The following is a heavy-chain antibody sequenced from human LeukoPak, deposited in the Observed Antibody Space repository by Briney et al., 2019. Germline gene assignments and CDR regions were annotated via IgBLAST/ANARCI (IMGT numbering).Heavy chain of an antibody. D-gene: IGHD3-9*01. J-gene: IGHJ4*02. CDR1: GGSISSYY. V-gene: IGHV4-4*07. CDR2: IYTSGST. CDR3: AREDGILTGYPQGYFDY. Sequence: SETLSLTCTVSGGSISSYYWSWIRQPAGKGLEWIGRIYTSGSTNYNPSLKSRVTMSVDTSKNQFSLKLSSVTAADTAVYYCAREDGILTGYPQGYFDYWGQGTLVTVSS.